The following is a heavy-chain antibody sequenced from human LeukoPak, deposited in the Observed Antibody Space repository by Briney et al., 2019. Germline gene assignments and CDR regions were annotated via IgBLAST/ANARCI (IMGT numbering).Heavy chain of an antibody. CDR2: IYYSGST. Sequence: SETLSLTCTVSGGSISSNYWSWVRQPPGKGLEWIGYIYYSGSTYYNPSLKSRVTISVDTSKNQFSLKLSSVTAADTAVYYCASSIGDIVATITGYYFDYWGQGTLVTVSS. J-gene: IGHJ4*02. CDR3: ASSIGDIVATITGYYFDY. CDR1: GGSISSNY. D-gene: IGHD5-12*01. V-gene: IGHV4-59*08.